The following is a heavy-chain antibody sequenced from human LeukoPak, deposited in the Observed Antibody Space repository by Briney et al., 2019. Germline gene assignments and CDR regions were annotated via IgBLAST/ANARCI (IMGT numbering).Heavy chain of an antibody. CDR1: GFTLSSYA. J-gene: IGHJ5*02. Sequence: GGSLRLSCAASGFTLSSYAMSWVRQAPGKGLEWVSAISDTGNTYHADSVKGRFTISRDNAKNSLYLQMNSLRAEDTAVYYCARASRGVAGFDPWGQGTLVTVSS. D-gene: IGHD3-10*01. CDR3: ARASRGVAGFDP. CDR2: ISDTGNT. V-gene: IGHV3-23*01.